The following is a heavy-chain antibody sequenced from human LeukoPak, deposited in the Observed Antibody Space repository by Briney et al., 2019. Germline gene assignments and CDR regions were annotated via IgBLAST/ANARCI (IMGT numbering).Heavy chain of an antibody. CDR3: ARIEVKAYYDILTGYYNGY. CDR1: GLTFSSYE. J-gene: IGHJ4*02. V-gene: IGHV3-48*03. CDR2: ISSSGSTI. Sequence: GGSLRLSCAASGLTFSSYEMNWVRQAPGKGLEWVSYISSSGSTIYYADSVKGRFTISRDNAKNSLYLQMNSLRAEDTAVYYCARIEVKAYYDILTGYYNGYWGQGTLVTVSS. D-gene: IGHD3-9*01.